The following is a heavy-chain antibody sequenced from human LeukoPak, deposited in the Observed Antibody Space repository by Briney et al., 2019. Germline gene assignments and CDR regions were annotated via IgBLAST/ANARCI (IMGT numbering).Heavy chain of an antibody. Sequence: SETLSLTCTVSGGFISSSSYYWGWNRQPPGKGLEWIGSIYYSGSTSYNPSLKSRVTISVDTSKNQFSLKLSSVTAADTAVYYCARRDSSGWYDAFDIWGQGTMVTVSS. V-gene: IGHV4-39*01. CDR3: ARRDSSGWYDAFDI. D-gene: IGHD6-19*01. J-gene: IGHJ3*02. CDR1: GGFISSSSYY. CDR2: IYYSGST.